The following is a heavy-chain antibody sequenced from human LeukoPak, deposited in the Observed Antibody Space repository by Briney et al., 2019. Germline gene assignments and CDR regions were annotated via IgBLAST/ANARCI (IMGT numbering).Heavy chain of an antibody. J-gene: IGHJ4*01. V-gene: IGHV1-8*01. CDR3: GRLLYGGRKPMVRGVSLLGY. D-gene: IGHD3-10*01. Sequence: ASVKVSCKASGYTFTSYDISWVRQATGQGLEWMGWMNANNGNTNYAQKLQGRVTMTTDTSISTAYMELSSLRSEDTAVYYFGRLLYGGRKPMVRGVSLLGYWGHGTLVTVSS. CDR1: GYTFTSYD. CDR2: MNANNGNT.